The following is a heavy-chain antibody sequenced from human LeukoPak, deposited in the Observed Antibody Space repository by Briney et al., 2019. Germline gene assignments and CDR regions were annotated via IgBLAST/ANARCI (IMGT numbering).Heavy chain of an antibody. CDR2: IRYDGSNK. D-gene: IGHD1-20*01. Sequence: PGGSLRLSCAASGFPFSSYGMHWVRQAPGKGLEWVAFIRYDGSNKYYADSVKGRFTISRDNSKNTLYLQMNSLRAEDTAVYYCAKPLMVRITGTTKPYYYYMDVWGKGTTVTISS. V-gene: IGHV3-30*02. CDR3: AKPLMVRITGTTKPYYYYMDV. J-gene: IGHJ6*03. CDR1: GFPFSSYG.